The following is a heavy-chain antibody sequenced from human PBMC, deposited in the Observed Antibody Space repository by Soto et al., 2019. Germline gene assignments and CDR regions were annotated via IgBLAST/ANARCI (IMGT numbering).Heavy chain of an antibody. CDR1: GGSLSSSAYS. CDR2: IYQSGST. CDR3: ARELLFYDSDGFSWDDAFDI. J-gene: IGHJ3*02. V-gene: IGHV4-30-2*01. D-gene: IGHD3-22*01. Sequence: QMHLQESGSGLVKPSQTLSLTCAVSGGSLSSSAYSWSWIRQPPGKGLEWIGFIYQSGSTPYNPSLKSRVTVSLDMPKNQFSLKLSSVTAADTAVYYCARELLFYDSDGFSWDDAFDIWGQGTMVTVSS.